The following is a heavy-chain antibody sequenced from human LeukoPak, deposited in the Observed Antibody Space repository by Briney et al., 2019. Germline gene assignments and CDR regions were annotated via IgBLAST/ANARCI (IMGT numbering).Heavy chain of an antibody. V-gene: IGHV4-39*01. CDR2: IYYSGTT. J-gene: IGHJ4*02. CDR3: ARHSTTWYGDY. CDR1: GGSISSSSYY. D-gene: IGHD6-13*01. Sequence: PSETLSLTCTVSGGSISSSSYYWGWIRQPPGKGLEWIGSIYYSGTTNYNPSLKSRVTISVVTSKNQFSLNLSSVTAADTALYYCARHSTTWYGDYWGQGTLVTVSS.